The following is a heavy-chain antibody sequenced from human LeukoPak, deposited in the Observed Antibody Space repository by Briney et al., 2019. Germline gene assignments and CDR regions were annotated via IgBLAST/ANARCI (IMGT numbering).Heavy chain of an antibody. D-gene: IGHD6-13*01. CDR1: VGSISSYY. V-gene: IGHV4-59*01. Sequence: SETLSLTCSVSVGSISSYYWRWLRQPPGKGLEWIGNIYYSGTTNYNPSLKSRVTISVDTSENQFSLKLSSVTAADTAVYYCARERSTPAALRLFVYSGQGALVTVSS. CDR3: ARERSTPAALRLFVY. CDR2: IYYSGTT. J-gene: IGHJ4*02.